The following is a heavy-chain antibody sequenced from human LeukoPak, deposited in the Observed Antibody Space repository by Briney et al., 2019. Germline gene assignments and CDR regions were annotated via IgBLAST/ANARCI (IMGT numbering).Heavy chain of an antibody. CDR2: IIPILGIA. CDR1: GGTFSSYA. V-gene: IGHV1-69*04. D-gene: IGHD2-21*02. CDR3: ARDSGMGYCGGDCYSDYYYGMDV. J-gene: IGHJ6*02. Sequence: ASVKVSRKASGGTFSSYAISWVRQAPGQGLEWMGRIIPILGIANYAQKFQGRVTITADKSTSTAYMELSSLRSEDTAVYYCARDSGMGYCGGDCYSDYYYGMDVWGQGTTVTVSS.